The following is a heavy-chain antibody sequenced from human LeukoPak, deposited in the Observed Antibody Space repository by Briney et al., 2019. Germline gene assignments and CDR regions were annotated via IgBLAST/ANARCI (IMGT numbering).Heavy chain of an antibody. CDR3: ARASFSNEQWLGSMEV. D-gene: IGHD6-19*01. Sequence: SETLSLTCTVSGGSISSSYYYWAWIRQPPGKGLEWIGTIYYSGSTYYNPSLKSRVTISVDTSANQFSLKLSSVTAPDTAVYYCARASFSNEQWLGSMEVWGQGTTVTVSS. V-gene: IGHV4-39*02. CDR2: IYYSGST. J-gene: IGHJ6*02. CDR1: GGSISSSYYY.